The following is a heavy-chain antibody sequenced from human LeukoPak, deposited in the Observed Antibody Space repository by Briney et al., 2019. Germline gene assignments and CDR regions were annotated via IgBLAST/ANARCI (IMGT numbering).Heavy chain of an antibody. CDR2: ISYDGSNK. Sequence: PGRSLRLSCAASGFTFSSYGMHWVRQVPGKGLEWVAVISYDGSNKYYADSVKGRFTISRDNSKNTLYLQMNSLRAEDTAVYYCAKSSYSSSWYVFYYGMDVWGKGTTVTVSS. J-gene: IGHJ6*04. D-gene: IGHD6-13*01. CDR3: AKSSYSSSWYVFYYGMDV. V-gene: IGHV3-30*18. CDR1: GFTFSSYG.